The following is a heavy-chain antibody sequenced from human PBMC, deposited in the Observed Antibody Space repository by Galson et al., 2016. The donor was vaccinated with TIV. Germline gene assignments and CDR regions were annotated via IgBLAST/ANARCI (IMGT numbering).Heavy chain of an antibody. CDR3: ATEHYCSSISCYYYYGLDV. CDR1: GYSFLSYG. Sequence: SVKVSCKASGYSFLSYGMTWVRQAPGRGLEWLGWISAYNGDIKSARKFQGRVTMTTDTSTNTAYMELRSLGSVDTAVYYCATEHYCSSISCYYYYGLDVWGHGTTVTVSS. J-gene: IGHJ6*02. CDR2: ISAYNGDI. V-gene: IGHV1-18*04. D-gene: IGHD2-2*01.